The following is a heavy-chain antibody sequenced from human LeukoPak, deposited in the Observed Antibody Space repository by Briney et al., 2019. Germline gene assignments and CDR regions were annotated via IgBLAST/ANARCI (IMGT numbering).Heavy chain of an antibody. CDR2: IIPSSGGT. J-gene: IGHJ4*03. CDR1: GHTFTDRY. CDR3: AKVWGECGYLHL. Sequence: GASGKVSCRSSGHTFTDRYIHWGRQAPGQGLGWMGWIIPSSGGTLYAQYFQGRVTMTRVTSISTAFLELTRLTSDATAVYYFAKVWGECGYLHLWGQGTVVTVSS. D-gene: IGHD3-16*01. V-gene: IGHV1-2*02.